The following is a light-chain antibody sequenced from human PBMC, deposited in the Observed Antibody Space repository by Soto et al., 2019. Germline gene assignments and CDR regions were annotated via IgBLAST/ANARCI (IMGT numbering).Light chain of an antibody. J-gene: IGKJ1*01. V-gene: IGKV1-5*03. Sequence: DIQMTQSPSTLSASVGDRVTITCRASQSISSWLAWYQQKPGKAPKLLIYKASTLESGVPSRFSGSGSETEFTLTISSLQPDDFATYYCQPYNSYSRTFGQGTKVDIX. CDR3: QPYNSYSRT. CDR1: QSISSW. CDR2: KAS.